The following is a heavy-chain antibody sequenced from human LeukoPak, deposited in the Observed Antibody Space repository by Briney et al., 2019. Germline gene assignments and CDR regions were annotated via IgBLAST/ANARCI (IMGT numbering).Heavy chain of an antibody. CDR1: GGTFSSYA. D-gene: IGHD3-22*01. V-gene: IGHV1-69*13. Sequence: ASVKVSCKASGGTFSSYAISWVRQAPGQGMEWMGGIIPIFGTAKYEQKFQGSVTITADESTSTAYIELSSLRSEDTAVYYCARGDSSGYYYLDYWGQGTLVTVSS. CDR3: ARGDSSGYYYLDY. J-gene: IGHJ4*02. CDR2: IIPIFGTA.